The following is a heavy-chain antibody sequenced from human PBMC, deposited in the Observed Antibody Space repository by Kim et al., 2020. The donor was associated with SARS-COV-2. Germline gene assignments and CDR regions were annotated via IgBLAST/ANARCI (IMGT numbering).Heavy chain of an antibody. D-gene: IGHD2-21*01. J-gene: IGHJ4*02. CDR2: LRSRVDGGTA. CDR1: GFTFTRVW. CDR3: TTDYERIGGLCDGDICSPASI. Sequence: GGSLRLSCAASGFTFTRVWLSWVRQAPGKGLEWVGRLRSRVDGGTADYAAPVKGRFTISRDDSKDTLYLQMNGLTTEDTAVYYCTTDYERIGGLCDGDICSPASIWGQRTLVTVSS. V-gene: IGHV3-15*01.